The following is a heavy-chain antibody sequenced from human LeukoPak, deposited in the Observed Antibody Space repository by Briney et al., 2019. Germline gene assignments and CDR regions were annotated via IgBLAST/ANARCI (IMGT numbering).Heavy chain of an antibody. V-gene: IGHV1-8*03. CDR1: GYTFTSYD. CDR3: ARGRPRYNWNDFRAFDI. J-gene: IGHJ3*02. CDR2: MNPNSGNT. Sequence: ASVKVSCKASGYTFTSYDINWVRQATGQGLEWMGWMNPNSGNTGYAQKFQGRVTITRNTSISTAYMELSSLRSEDTAVYYCARGRPRYNWNDFRAFDIWGQGTMVTVSS. D-gene: IGHD1-20*01.